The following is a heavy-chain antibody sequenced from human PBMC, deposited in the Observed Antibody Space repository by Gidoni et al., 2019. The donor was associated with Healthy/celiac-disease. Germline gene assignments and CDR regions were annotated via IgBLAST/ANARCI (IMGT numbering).Heavy chain of an antibody. CDR2: ISYDGSNK. J-gene: IGHJ4*02. D-gene: IGHD3-10*01. Sequence: QVQLVESGGGVVQPGRSLRLSCAASGFTFSSYGMHWVRQAPGKGLEWVAVISYDGSNKYYADSVKGRFTISRDNSKNTLYLQMNSLRAEDTAVYYCAKVPQLLWPRGGFDYWGQGTLVTVSS. V-gene: IGHV3-30*18. CDR1: GFTFSSYG. CDR3: AKVPQLLWPRGGFDY.